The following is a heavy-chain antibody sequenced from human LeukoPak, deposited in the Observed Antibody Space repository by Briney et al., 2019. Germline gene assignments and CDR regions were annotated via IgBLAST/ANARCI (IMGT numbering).Heavy chain of an antibody. CDR2: INHGGST. CDR3: ARGVSGSYANAFDI. J-gene: IGHJ3*02. Sequence: TSETLSLTCAVCGGSFSGYYWSWVRQPPGKGLEWIGEINHGGSTNYNPSLKSRVTISVDTSKNQFSLKVNSVTAADTAVYYCARGVSGSYANAFDIWGQGTVVTVSS. D-gene: IGHD1-26*01. CDR1: GGSFSGYY. V-gene: IGHV4-34*01.